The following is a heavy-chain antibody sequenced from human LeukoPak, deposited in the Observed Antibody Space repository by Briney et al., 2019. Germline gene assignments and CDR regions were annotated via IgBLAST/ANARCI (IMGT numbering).Heavy chain of an antibody. D-gene: IGHD6-19*01. CDR2: INWNGGST. V-gene: IGHV3-20*01. J-gene: IGHJ6*03. Sequence: GGSLRLSCAASGFTFDDYGMSWVRQAPGKGLEWVSGINWNGGSTGYADSVKGRFTISRDNAKNSLYLQMNSLRAEDTALYHCARDSRRGWYYYYYYMDVWGKGTTVTISS. CDR1: GFTFDDYG. CDR3: ARDSRRGWYYYYYYMDV.